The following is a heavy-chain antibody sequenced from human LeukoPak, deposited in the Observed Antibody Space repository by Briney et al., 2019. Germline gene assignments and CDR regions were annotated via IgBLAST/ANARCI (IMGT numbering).Heavy chain of an antibody. D-gene: IGHD4/OR15-4a*01. J-gene: IGHJ3*02. CDR2: IRQDGNEK. CDR3: WCRVSDI. CDR1: GFTFSNYW. Sequence: PGGSLRLSCAASGFTFSNYWMSWVRQAPGKGLEWLANIRQDGNEKYYVDSVKGRFTISRDNAKNSLYLQMDNLRVEDTAVYYCWCRVSDIWGQGTVVAVFS. V-gene: IGHV3-7*01.